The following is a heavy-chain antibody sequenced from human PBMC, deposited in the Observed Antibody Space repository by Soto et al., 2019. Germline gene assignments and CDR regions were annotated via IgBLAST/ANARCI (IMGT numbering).Heavy chain of an antibody. D-gene: IGHD3-3*01. Sequence: QVQLVQSGAEVRKPGSSVKVSCKAPGGTFSTYIISWVRQAPGQGLEWMGRIISIPDITNYAQKFQGRVTVTADRSTSTAYMELTSLTSEDTAVYYCARDRITTRGDAFDLWGQGTMVTVSS. V-gene: IGHV1-69*08. J-gene: IGHJ3*01. CDR1: GGTFSTYI. CDR2: IISIPDIT. CDR3: ARDRITTRGDAFDL.